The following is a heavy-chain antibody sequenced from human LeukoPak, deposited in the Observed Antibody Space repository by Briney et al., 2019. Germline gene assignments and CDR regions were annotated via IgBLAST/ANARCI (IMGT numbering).Heavy chain of an antibody. CDR2: ISYDGTNE. V-gene: IGHV3-30*04. Sequence: GGSLRLSCAGSGFSFSSYTMHWVRQAPGKGLEWVAIISYDGTNEYYADSVKGRFTISRDNSKNTLYLQVNSLRAEDTAVYYCARILQWLVGRLYYGMDVWGQGTTVTVSS. D-gene: IGHD6-19*01. J-gene: IGHJ6*02. CDR3: ARILQWLVGRLYYGMDV. CDR1: GFSFSSYT.